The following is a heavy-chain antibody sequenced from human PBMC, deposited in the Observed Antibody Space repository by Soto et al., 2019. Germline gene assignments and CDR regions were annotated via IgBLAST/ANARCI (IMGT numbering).Heavy chain of an antibody. CDR3: ARVGQQWLGHTRWYYFDY. J-gene: IGHJ4*02. CDR1: GGSFSGYY. V-gene: IGHV4-34*01. D-gene: IGHD6-19*01. Sequence: SETLSLTCAVYGGSFSGYYWSWIRQPPGKGLEWIGEINHSGSTNYNPSLKSRVTISVDTSKNQFSLKLSSVTAADTAVYYCARVGQQWLGHTRWYYFDYWGQGTLVTVSS. CDR2: INHSGST.